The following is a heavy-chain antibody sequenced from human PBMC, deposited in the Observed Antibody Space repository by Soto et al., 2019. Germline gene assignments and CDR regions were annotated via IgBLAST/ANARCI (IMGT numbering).Heavy chain of an antibody. CDR3: ARDFPLGIAAAGGYYFYGMDV. CDR2: IIPILGIA. Sequence: QVQLVQSGAEVKKPGSSVKVSCKASGGTFSSYTISWVRQAPGQGLEWMGRIIPILGIANYAQKFQGRVTITADKSTSTAYMELSSLRSEDTAVYYCARDFPLGIAAAGGYYFYGMDVWGQGTTVTVSS. CDR1: GGTFSSYT. D-gene: IGHD6-13*01. V-gene: IGHV1-69*08. J-gene: IGHJ6*02.